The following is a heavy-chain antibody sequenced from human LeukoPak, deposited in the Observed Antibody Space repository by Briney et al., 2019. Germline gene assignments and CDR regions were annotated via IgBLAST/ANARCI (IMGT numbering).Heavy chain of an antibody. CDR2: IKSKTAGGTI. CDR1: GFTFSNAW. V-gene: IGHV3-15*01. J-gene: IGHJ4*02. D-gene: IGHD1-26*01. Sequence: GGSLRLSCAASGFTFSNAWMTWVRQAPGKGLEWVGRIKSKTAGGTIDCAALVKGRFTISRDDSKNTLYLQMNSLKTEDTAVYYCTTGESMVGSTIHIRWADWGQGTLVTVSS. CDR3: TTGESMVGSTIHIRWAD.